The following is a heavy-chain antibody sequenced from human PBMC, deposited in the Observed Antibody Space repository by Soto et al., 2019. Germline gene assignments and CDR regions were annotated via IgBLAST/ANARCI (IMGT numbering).Heavy chain of an antibody. CDR1: GFTFSSYW. V-gene: IGHV3-7*01. Sequence: EVQLVESGGGLVQPGGSLRLSCAASGFTFSSYWMSWVRQAPGKGLEWVANIKQDGSEKYYVDSVKGRFTISRDNAKNSLYLQMNSLRAEDTAVYYCARRYYYDSSGYWADFDYWGQGTLVTVSS. J-gene: IGHJ4*02. CDR2: IKQDGSEK. CDR3: ARRYYYDSSGYWADFDY. D-gene: IGHD3-22*01.